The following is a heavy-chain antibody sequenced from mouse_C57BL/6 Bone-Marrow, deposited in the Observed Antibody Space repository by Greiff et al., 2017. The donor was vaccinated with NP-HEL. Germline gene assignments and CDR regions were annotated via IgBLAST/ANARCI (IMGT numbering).Heavy chain of an antibody. V-gene: IGHV5-6*01. J-gene: IGHJ4*01. D-gene: IGHD1-1*01. Sequence: EVKVVESGGDLVKPGGSLKLSCAASGFTFSSYGMSWVRQTPDKRLEWVATISSGGSYTYYPDSVKGRFTISRDNAKNTLYLQMSSLKSEDTAMYYCARHSYYGSSDAMGYWGQGTSVTVSS. CDR2: ISSGGSYT. CDR3: ARHSYYGSSDAMGY. CDR1: GFTFSSYG.